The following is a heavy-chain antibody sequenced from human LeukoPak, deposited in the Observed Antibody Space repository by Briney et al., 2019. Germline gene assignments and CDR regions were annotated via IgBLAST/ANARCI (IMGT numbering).Heavy chain of an antibody. D-gene: IGHD1-20*01. J-gene: IGHJ4*02. CDR1: GFTFDDYA. Sequence: GGSLRLSCAASGFTFDDYAMHWVRHAPGKGLEWVSGISWNSGSIGYADSVKGRFTISRDNAKNSLYLQMNSLRAEDMALYYCAKGGNWNDPYYFDYWGQGTLVTVSS. CDR2: ISWNSGSI. CDR3: AKGGNWNDPYYFDY. V-gene: IGHV3-9*03.